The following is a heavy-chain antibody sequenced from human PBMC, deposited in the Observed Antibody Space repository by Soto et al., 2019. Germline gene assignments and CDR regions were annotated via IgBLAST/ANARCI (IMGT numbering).Heavy chain of an antibody. V-gene: IGHV4-31*03. CDR3: LAVPAAHYYYLDV. CDR2: IYYSGRT. D-gene: IGHD2-2*01. J-gene: IGHJ6*03. CDR1: GGSISSGGYY. Sequence: QVQLQESGPGLVKPSQTMSLTCTVSGGSISSGGYYWSWIRQHPGRGLERIGYIYYSGRTYNNPSLKNRVTTSVDTSKNQFSLKLSSVSDADTDVYNCLAVPAAHYYYLDVWGKGPTVTVSS.